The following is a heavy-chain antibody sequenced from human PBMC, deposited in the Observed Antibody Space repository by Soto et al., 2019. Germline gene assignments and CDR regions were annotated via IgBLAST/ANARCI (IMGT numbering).Heavy chain of an antibody. V-gene: IGHV1-69*13. Sequence: ASVKVSCKASGGTFSSYAISRVRQAPGQGLEWMGGIIPIFGTANYAQKFQGRVTITADESTSTAYMELSSLRSADTAVYYCARADQAGDYVWGSYRYAFDIWGQGTMVTVSS. CDR1: GGTFSSYA. CDR2: IIPIFGTA. J-gene: IGHJ3*02. CDR3: ARADQAGDYVWGSYRYAFDI. D-gene: IGHD3-16*02.